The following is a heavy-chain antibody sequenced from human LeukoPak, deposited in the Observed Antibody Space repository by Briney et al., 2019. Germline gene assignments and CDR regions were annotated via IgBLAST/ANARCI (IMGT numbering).Heavy chain of an antibody. CDR1: GFTFSSYA. CDR2: ISYDGSNK. Sequence: PGGSLRLSCAASGFTFSSYAMHWVRQAPGKGLEWVAVISYDGSNKYYADSVKGRFTISRDNSKNTLYLQMNSLRAEDTAVYYGTRSISSWYVDGGTGDAFDIWGQGTMVTVSS. D-gene: IGHD6-13*01. J-gene: IGHJ3*02. V-gene: IGHV3-30-3*01. CDR3: TRSISSWYVDGGTGDAFDI.